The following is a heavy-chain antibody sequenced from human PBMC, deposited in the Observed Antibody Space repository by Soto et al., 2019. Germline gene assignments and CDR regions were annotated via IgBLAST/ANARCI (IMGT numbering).Heavy chain of an antibody. CDR3: ARDYYGSGSTT. D-gene: IGHD3-10*01. CDR1: GFTFSSYG. CDR2: IWYDGSNK. Sequence: GGSLRLSCAASGFTFSSYGMHWVRQAPGKGLEWVAVIWYDGSNKYYADSVKGRFTISRDNSKNTLYLQMNSLRAEDTAVYYCARDYYGSGSTTWGQGTLVTASS. V-gene: IGHV3-33*01. J-gene: IGHJ5*02.